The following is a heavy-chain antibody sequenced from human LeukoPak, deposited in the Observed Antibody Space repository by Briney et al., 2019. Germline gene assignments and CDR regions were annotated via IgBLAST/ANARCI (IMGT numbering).Heavy chain of an antibody. CDR1: GYSFTSYW. Sequence: GESLRISCKGSGYSFTSYWISWVRQMPGKGLEWMGRIDPSDSYTNYSPSFQGHVTISADKSISTAYLQWSSLKASDTAMYYWARHGSSWYWGGDNYYYYGMDVWGKGTTVTVSS. D-gene: IGHD6-13*01. J-gene: IGHJ6*04. CDR2: IDPSDSYT. CDR3: ARHGSSWYWGGDNYYYYGMDV. V-gene: IGHV5-10-1*01.